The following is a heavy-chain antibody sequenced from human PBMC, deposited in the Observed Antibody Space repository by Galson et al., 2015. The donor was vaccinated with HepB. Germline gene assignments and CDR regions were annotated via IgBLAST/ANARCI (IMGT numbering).Heavy chain of an antibody. CDR1: GYTFSDYW. Sequence: SLRLSCAASGYTFSDYWVTWVRQAPGKGLEWVANIKADGSDKKYSDSVKGRFTVSRDNSKNSLYLQMNSLRPEDTAVYYCAKDMGGSGYNLDYWGQGKLVIVSS. J-gene: IGHJ4*02. D-gene: IGHD5-24*01. CDR2: IKADGSDK. CDR3: AKDMGGSGYNLDY. V-gene: IGHV3-7*03.